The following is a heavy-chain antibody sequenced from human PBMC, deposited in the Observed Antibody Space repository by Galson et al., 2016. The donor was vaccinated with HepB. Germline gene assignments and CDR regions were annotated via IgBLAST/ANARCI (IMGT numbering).Heavy chain of an antibody. Sequence: TLSLTCTVSGGSITSAYNYWSWIRHSPEKGLDWIAYVDYSGSTYIKPSLRSRVSVSLNTSRNQFSLRLTSVTAADTAVYYCARSESDYDAFDVWGQGTMVTVSS. V-gene: IGHV4-31*03. CDR3: ARSESDYDAFDV. CDR2: VDYSGST. D-gene: IGHD4-17*01. J-gene: IGHJ3*01. CDR1: GGSITSAYNY.